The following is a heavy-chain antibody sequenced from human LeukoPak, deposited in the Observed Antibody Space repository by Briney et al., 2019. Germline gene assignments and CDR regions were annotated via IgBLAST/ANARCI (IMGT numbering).Heavy chain of an antibody. D-gene: IGHD3-22*01. CDR2: ISGSGGST. CDR1: RFTFSSYA. Sequence: GGSLRLSCAASRFTFSSYAMSWVRQAPGKGLEWVSAISGSGGSTYYADSVKGRFTISRDNSKNTLYLQMNSLRAEDTAVYYCARDQYYYDSSGFDYWGQGTLVTVSS. CDR3: ARDQYYYDSSGFDY. V-gene: IGHV3-23*01. J-gene: IGHJ4*02.